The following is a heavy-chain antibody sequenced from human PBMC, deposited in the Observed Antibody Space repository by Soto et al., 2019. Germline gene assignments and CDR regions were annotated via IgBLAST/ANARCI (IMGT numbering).Heavy chain of an antibody. V-gene: IGHV1-46*01. CDR3: ARTEVPESSSWHPCDP. D-gene: IGHD6-13*01. CDR1: GYTFTSYN. CDR2: INTSGGSA. J-gene: IGHJ5*02. Sequence: ASVKVSCKASGYTFTSYNMHWVRQAPGRGLEWMGIINTSGGSASYAQKFQGRVTMTRDKSKNQFSLKLISVTAADTAVYYCARTEVPESSSWHPCDPWGQGTLVTVSS.